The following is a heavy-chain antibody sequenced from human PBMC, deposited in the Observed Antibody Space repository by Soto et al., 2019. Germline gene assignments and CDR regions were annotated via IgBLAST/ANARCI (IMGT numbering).Heavy chain of an antibody. CDR3: ARGKGMEENYYYHGMDV. V-gene: IGHV1-3*01. Sequence: QVQVVQSGAEVKKPGASVKISCKASGYSFTTYAMHWVRQAPGQGLEWMAWINGGNGNTKYSQKFQDRVTITRDTSANIAYMELSSLRSEDSAVYYCARGKGMEENYYYHGMDVWGQGTTVTVSS. CDR1: GYSFTTYA. J-gene: IGHJ6*02. D-gene: IGHD1-1*01. CDR2: INGGNGNT.